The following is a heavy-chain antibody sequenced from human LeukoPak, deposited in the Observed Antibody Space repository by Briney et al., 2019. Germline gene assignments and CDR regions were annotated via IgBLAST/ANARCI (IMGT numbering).Heavy chain of an antibody. CDR1: GFTFSSYW. J-gene: IGHJ4*02. V-gene: IGHV3-74*01. Sequence: GGSLRLSCSASGFTFSSYWIHWVRQAPGKGLVWVSHINSDGSSTSYADSVKGRFTISRDNAKNTLYLQMNSLKTEDTAVYYCTKDHGSGSYYFDHWGQGTLVTVSS. CDR2: INSDGSST. CDR3: TKDHGSGSYYFDH. D-gene: IGHD3-10*01.